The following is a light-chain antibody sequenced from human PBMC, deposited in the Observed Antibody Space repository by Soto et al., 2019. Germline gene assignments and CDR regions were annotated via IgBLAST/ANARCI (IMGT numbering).Light chain of an antibody. J-gene: IGKJ1*01. Sequence: DIQMTQSPSSLSASVGDRVTITCRASQSIVTYLNWYLQKPGKAPKLLIYAASNLQSGVPSRFSGSGSGTDCTLTISSLQPEDFATYFCQQRYSTPPWTFGQGTKVEIK. CDR2: AAS. CDR1: QSIVTY. V-gene: IGKV1-39*01. CDR3: QQRYSTPPWT.